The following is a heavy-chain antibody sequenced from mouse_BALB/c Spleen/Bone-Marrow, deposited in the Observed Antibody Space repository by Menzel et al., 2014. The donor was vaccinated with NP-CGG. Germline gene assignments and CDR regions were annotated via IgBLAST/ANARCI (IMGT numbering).Heavy chain of an antibody. CDR1: GYTFTSYW. J-gene: IGHJ2*01. V-gene: IGHV1-61*01. CDR2: IDPSDSET. CDR3: ARWGAYFDY. Sequence: VQLQQSGAELVRPGTPVKLSCKASGYTFTSYWMNWVKQRPGRGLEWLGRIDPSDSETHYNQKFKDKATLTVDKSSSTAYVQLSSLTSEDSAVYYCARWGAYFDYWGQGTTLTVSS.